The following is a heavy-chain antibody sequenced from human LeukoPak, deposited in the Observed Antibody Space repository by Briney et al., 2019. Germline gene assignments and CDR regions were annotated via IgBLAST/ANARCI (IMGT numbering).Heavy chain of an antibody. CDR1: QYTFTDYA. CDR2: ISAYNGNT. V-gene: IGHV1-18*01. J-gene: IGHJ3*02. D-gene: IGHD2-15*01. CDR3: ARDIRSHCSGGSCYRDAFDI. Sequence: ASVKVSCKASQYTFTDYAVHWVRQAPGQRLEWMGWISAYNGNTNYAQKLQGRVTMTTDTSTSTAYMELRSLRSDDTAVYYCARDIRSHCSGGSCYRDAFDIWGQGTMVTVSS.